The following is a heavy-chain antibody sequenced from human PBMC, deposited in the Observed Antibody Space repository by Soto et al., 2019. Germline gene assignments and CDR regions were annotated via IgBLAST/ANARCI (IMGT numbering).Heavy chain of an antibody. CDR2: IKQDGSEK. D-gene: IGHD4-17*01. V-gene: IGHV3-7*01. CDR3: ASPPTNLDYGDDNWFDP. CDR1: GFTFSRYW. J-gene: IGHJ5*02. Sequence: EVQLVESGGGLVQTGGSLRLSCAASGFTFSRYWMSWVRQAPGKGLEWVANIKQDGSEKYYVDSVKGRFTISRDNAKNSLYLQMNSLRAEDTAVYCCASPPTNLDYGDDNWFDPWGLGTLVTVSS.